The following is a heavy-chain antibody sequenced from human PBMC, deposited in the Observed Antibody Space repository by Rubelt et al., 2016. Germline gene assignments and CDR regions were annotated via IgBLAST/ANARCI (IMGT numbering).Heavy chain of an antibody. CDR2: INHSGST. Sequence: QVQLQQWGAGLLKPSETLSLTCAVYGGSFSGYYWSWIRQPPGKGLEWIGEINHSGSTNYNPSLKSRVNISEDTSKNQFPLKLGSGTEAETAGYYCARAIFAVVTKYYYGMDVWGQGTTVTVSS. D-gene: IGHD3-3*01. J-gene: IGHJ6*02. V-gene: IGHV4-34*01. CDR3: ARAIFAVVTKYYYGMDV. CDR1: GGSFSGYY.